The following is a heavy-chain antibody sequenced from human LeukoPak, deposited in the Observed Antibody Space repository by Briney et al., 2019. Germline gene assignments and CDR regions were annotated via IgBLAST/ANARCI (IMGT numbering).Heavy chain of an antibody. D-gene: IGHD3-22*01. CDR3: ARDVRGSSGRYYYYYMDV. J-gene: IGHJ6*03. CDR1: GDSISTYY. Sequence: SETLSLTCAVSGDSISTYYWSWIRQPPGKGLEWIGYIYYRVTSDYNPSLKSRVTISVDTSKNQFSLKLSSVTAADTAVFYCARDVRGSSGRYYYYYMDVWGKGTTVTVSS. V-gene: IGHV4-59*12. CDR2: IYYRVTS.